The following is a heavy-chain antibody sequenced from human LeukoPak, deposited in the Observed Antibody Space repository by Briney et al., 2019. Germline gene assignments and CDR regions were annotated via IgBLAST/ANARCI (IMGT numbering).Heavy chain of an antibody. J-gene: IGHJ5*02. V-gene: IGHV4-59*12. CDR1: GGSISSYY. D-gene: IGHD3-3*01. CDR3: ARSPLYDFWSRSRFDP. CDR2: IYYSGST. Sequence: SETLSLTCTVSGGSISSYYWSWIRQPPGKGLEWIGYIYYSGSTNYNPSLKSRVTISMDKSKNQFSLNLSSVTAADTAVYYCARSPLYDFWSRSRFDPWGQGTLVTVSS.